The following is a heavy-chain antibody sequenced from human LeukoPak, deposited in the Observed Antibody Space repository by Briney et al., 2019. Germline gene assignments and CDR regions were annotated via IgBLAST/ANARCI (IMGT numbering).Heavy chain of an antibody. CDR1: GGSISSYY. J-gene: IGHJ5*02. CDR3: ARDRRYDILTGSSRHVNWFDP. CDR2: IYYSGST. Sequence: SETLSLTCTVSGGSISSYYWSWIRQPPGKGLEWIGYIYYSGSTNYNPSLKSRVTISVDTSKNQFSLRLSSVTAADTAVYYCARDRRYDILTGSSRHVNWFDPWGQGTLVTVSS. V-gene: IGHV4-59*01. D-gene: IGHD3-9*01.